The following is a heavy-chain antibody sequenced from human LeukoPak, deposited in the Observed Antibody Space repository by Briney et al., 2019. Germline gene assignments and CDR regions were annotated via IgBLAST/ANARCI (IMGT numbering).Heavy chain of an antibody. Sequence: GGSLRLSCAASGFTFSSYTMNWVRQAPGKGLEWVSSISSSSTYIYYAESVKGRFTISRDNAKNSLYLQMNSLRAEDTAVYYCARDMGAYYYDSSGYPDYWGQGTLVTVSS. CDR3: ARDMGAYYYDSSGYPDY. J-gene: IGHJ4*02. V-gene: IGHV3-21*01. CDR1: GFTFSSYT. CDR2: ISSSSTYI. D-gene: IGHD3-22*01.